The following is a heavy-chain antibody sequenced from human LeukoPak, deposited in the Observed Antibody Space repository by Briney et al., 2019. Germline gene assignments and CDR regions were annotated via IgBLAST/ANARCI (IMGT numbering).Heavy chain of an antibody. J-gene: IGHJ4*02. CDR1: GYTFTGYY. Sequence: GASVKVSCKASGYTFTGYYMHWVRQAPGQGLEWMGWINPNSGGTNHAQKLQGRVTMTRDTSISTAYMELSRMRSDDTAVYYCARDFSGFDDYWGQGTLVTVSS. V-gene: IGHV1-2*02. CDR2: INPNSGGT. CDR3: ARDFSGFDDY. D-gene: IGHD3-16*01.